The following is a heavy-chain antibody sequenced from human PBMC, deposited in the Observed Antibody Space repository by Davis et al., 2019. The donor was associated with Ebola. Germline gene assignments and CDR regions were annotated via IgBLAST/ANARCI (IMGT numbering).Heavy chain of an antibody. CDR1: GDSISSYY. J-gene: IGHJ4*02. CDR3: ARVYGDYTEYFDY. CDR2: IYYSGTT. Sequence: MPSETLSLTCTVSGDSISSYYWSWIRQPPGKGLEWIGYIYYSGTTIYKPSLKSRVTISVDTSKHQFSLKLNSVTAADTAEYYCARVYGDYTEYFDYWGQGTLVTVSS. D-gene: IGHD4-17*01. V-gene: IGHV4-59*01.